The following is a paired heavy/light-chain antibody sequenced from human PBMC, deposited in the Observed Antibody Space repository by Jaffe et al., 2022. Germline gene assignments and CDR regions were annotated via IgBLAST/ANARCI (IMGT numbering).Light chain of an antibody. CDR1: QAISTW. CDR2: AAS. J-gene: IGKJ4*01. CDR3: QQANSFPLT. Sequence: DIQMTQSPSSVSASVGDRVTITCRASQAISTWLAWYQQKPGKAPKLLIYAASTLQSGVPSRFSGSGSGTDFTFTISSLQPEDFATYYCQQANSFPLTFGGGTKVEIK. V-gene: IGKV1-12*01.
Heavy chain of an antibody. V-gene: IGHV3-48*03. Sequence: EVQLVESGGGLVQPGGSLRLSCAASGFTFSNYEMNWVRQAPGKGLEWVSYISGGGGTTHYADSVKGRFTISRDNAKNSLYLQMNSLGAEDTAHYYCARDFAVPTRFSNYDSFDIWGQGTMVTVSS. J-gene: IGHJ3*02. CDR2: ISGGGGTT. D-gene: IGHD3-16*01. CDR1: GFTFSNYE. CDR3: ARDFAVPTRFSNYDSFDI.